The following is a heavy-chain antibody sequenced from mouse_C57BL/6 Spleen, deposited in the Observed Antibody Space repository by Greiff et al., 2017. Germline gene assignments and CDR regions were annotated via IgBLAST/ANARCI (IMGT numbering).Heavy chain of an antibody. CDR1: GYSITSGYY. V-gene: IGHV3-6*01. CDR2: ISSDGSN. Sequence: DVKLVESGPGLVKPSQSLSLTCSVTGYSITSGYYWNWIRPFPGNKLEWMGYISSDGSNTYNPSLKNRISITRDTSKNQLFLKLNSVTTEDTATNYWARDRGYYGRGYFDVWGTGTTVTVSS. CDR3: ARDRGYYGRGYFDV. D-gene: IGHD1-1*01. J-gene: IGHJ1*03.